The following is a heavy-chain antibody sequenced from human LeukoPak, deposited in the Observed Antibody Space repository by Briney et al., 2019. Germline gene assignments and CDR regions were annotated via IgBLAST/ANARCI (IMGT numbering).Heavy chain of an antibody. V-gene: IGHV3-23*01. J-gene: IGHJ4*02. Sequence: TGGSLRLSCVSSGFTFRSHAMSWVRQAPEKGLEFVSGIYENGGTTYYADSVKGRFSISRDNSKNTLYLQMDSLRGEDTAVYYCAKDFRIGYSAHFDYWGQGALVTVSS. CDR2: IYENGGTT. CDR1: GFTFRSHA. D-gene: IGHD2-21*01. CDR3: AKDFRIGYSAHFDY.